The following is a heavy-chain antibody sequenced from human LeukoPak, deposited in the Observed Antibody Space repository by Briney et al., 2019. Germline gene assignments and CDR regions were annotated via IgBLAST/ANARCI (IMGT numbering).Heavy chain of an antibody. D-gene: IGHD3-10*01. J-gene: IGHJ4*02. V-gene: IGHV4-59*01. Sequence: SEPLSLTCTVSGGSISSYYWRWIRHPPGKGLEWIGYISYSGSTNYNPSLKSRVTISLDSSKNQFSLKLSSVTAADTAGYYCARGCLGDYYGSGSYCFDYWGQGTLVTVSS. CDR3: ARGCLGDYYGSGSYCFDY. CDR2: ISYSGST. CDR1: GGSISSYY.